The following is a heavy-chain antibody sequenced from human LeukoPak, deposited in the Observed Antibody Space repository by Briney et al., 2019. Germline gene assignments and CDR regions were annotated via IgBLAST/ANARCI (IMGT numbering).Heavy chain of an antibody. CDR3: ARDVDFYASGSYSDY. D-gene: IGHD3-10*01. CDR1: AFTLSSYA. J-gene: IGHJ4*02. V-gene: IGHV3-20*04. Sequence: GGSLRLSCADSAFTLSSYAMSWVRQAPGKGLEWVSGINWNGGSTGYADSVKGRFTISRDNAKNTLFLQMNSLRAEDTALYYCARDVDFYASGSYSDYWGQGTLVTVSS. CDR2: INWNGGST.